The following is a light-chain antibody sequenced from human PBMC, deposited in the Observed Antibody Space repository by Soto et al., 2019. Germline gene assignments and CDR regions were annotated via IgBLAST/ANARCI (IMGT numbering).Light chain of an antibody. CDR3: QHYNSYSEA. Sequence: DFQMTQSPSTLSGSVGDRVTISCRASQTISSWLAWYQQKPGKAPKLLIYKASTLKSGVPSRFSGSGSGTEFTLTISSLQPDDFATYYCQHYNSYSEAFGQGTK. V-gene: IGKV1-5*03. J-gene: IGKJ1*01. CDR2: KAS. CDR1: QTISSW.